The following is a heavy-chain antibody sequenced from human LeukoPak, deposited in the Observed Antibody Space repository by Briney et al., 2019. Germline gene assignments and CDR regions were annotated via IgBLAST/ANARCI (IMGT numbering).Heavy chain of an antibody. J-gene: IGHJ4*02. CDR1: VFPHSHHY. Sequence: GGSLRLPCAVSVFPHSHHYMLWVPHSPGKALEWVSSISSGSSYIYYADSVKGRFTISRDNAKNSLYLQMNSLRAEDTAVYYCARDNGITMIRGVSGAFDYWGQGSLVTVSS. CDR3: ARDNGITMIRGVSGAFDY. V-gene: IGHV3-21*01. D-gene: IGHD3-10*01. CDR2: ISSGSSYI.